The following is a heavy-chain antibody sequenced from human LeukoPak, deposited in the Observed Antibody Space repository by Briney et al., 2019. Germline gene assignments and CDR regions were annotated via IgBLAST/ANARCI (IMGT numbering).Heavy chain of an antibody. Sequence: KASETLSLTCTVSGGSISSGGYYWGWIRQPPGKGLEWIGSIYYSGSTYYNPSLKSRVTISVDTSKNQFSLKLSSVTAADTAVYYCARAHYDYVWGSYQGYNWFDPWGQGTLVTVSS. CDR3: ARAHYDYVWGSYQGYNWFDP. D-gene: IGHD3-16*02. V-gene: IGHV4-39*07. CDR1: GGSISSGGYY. CDR2: IYYSGST. J-gene: IGHJ5*02.